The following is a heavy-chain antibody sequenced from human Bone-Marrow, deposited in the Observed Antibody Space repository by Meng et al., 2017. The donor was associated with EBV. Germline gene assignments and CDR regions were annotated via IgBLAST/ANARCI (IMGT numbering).Heavy chain of an antibody. D-gene: IGHD5-12*01. CDR1: XGSFSGYY. J-gene: IGHJ4*02. V-gene: IGHV4-34*01. CDR2: INHSGST. CDR3: AREHAGERVDIVATSSLLDY. Sequence: QVQLQQWGAGLLKPSGXXXXXCXVYXGSFSGYYWSWIRQPPGKGLEWIGEINHSGSTNYNPSLKSRVTISVDTSKNQFSLKLSSVTAADTAVYYCAREHAGERVDIVATSSLLDYWGQGTLVTVSS.